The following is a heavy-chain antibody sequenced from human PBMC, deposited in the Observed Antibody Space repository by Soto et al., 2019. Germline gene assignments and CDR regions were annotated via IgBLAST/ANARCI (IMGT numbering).Heavy chain of an antibody. Sequence: ASVKVSCKAAGYIFNNYNIIWVRQAPGQGLEWMGGFEPEDGETNYAQKFQDRVTMTEDTSTDTAYMELSSLRSEDTAVYYCAKPLDYDSSGYLAFDIWGQGTMVTVSS. J-gene: IGHJ3*02. CDR1: GYIFNNYN. D-gene: IGHD3-22*01. CDR3: AKPLDYDSSGYLAFDI. CDR2: FEPEDGET. V-gene: IGHV1-24*01.